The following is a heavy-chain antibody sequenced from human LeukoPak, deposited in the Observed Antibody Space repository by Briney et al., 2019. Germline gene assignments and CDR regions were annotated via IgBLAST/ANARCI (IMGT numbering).Heavy chain of an antibody. CDR1: GGSISSGSYY. CDR3: ARVDYDILTGYSLDAFDI. CDR2: IYYSGST. D-gene: IGHD3-9*01. Sequence: PSETLSLTCTVSGGSISSGSYYWSWIRQPAGKGLEWFGYIYYSGSTNYNPSLKSRVTISVDTSKNQFSLKLSSVTAADTAVYYCARVDYDILTGYSLDAFDIWGQGTMVTVSS. V-gene: IGHV4-61*10. J-gene: IGHJ3*02.